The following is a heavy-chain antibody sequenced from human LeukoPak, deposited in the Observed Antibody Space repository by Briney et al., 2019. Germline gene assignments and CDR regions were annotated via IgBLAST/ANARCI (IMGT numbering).Heavy chain of an antibody. CDR3: AKETLPFYDSSGYSDY. D-gene: IGHD3-22*01. V-gene: IGHV3-23*01. Sequence: PGGSLRLSCAASGFTFSSYAMSWVRQAPGKGLEWVSAISGSGGSTYYADSVKGRFTISRDNSKNTLCLQMNSLRAEDTAVYYCAKETLPFYDSSGYSDYWGQGTLVTVSS. CDR1: GFTFSSYA. J-gene: IGHJ4*02. CDR2: ISGSGGST.